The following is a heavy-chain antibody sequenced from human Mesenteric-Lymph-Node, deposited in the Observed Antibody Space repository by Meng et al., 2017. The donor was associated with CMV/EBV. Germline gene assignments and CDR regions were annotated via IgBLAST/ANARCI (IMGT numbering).Heavy chain of an antibody. Sequence: SVKVSCKASGGTFSSYAINWVRQAPGQGLEWMGGIIPIFGTANYAQKFQGRVTITTDESTSTAYMELSRLRSDDTAVYYCARDLEDGYNQNNYYYYGMDVWGQGTTVTVSS. CDR3: ARDLEDGYNQNNYYYYGMDV. D-gene: IGHD5-24*01. CDR1: GGTFSSYA. CDR2: IIPIFGTA. V-gene: IGHV1-69*05. J-gene: IGHJ6*01.